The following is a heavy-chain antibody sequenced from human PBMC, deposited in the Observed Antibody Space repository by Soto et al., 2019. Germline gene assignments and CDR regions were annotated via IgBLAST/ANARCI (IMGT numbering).Heavy chain of an antibody. V-gene: IGHV1-2*04. CDR3: ARGTEIYGVNFDS. CDR2: INPNSGGT. J-gene: IGHJ4*01. D-gene: IGHD4-17*01. Sequence: GASVKVSCKASGYTFTGYYMHWVRQAPGQGLEWMGWINPNSGGTNYAQKFQGWVTMTRDTSISTAYMELSRLRSDDTAVYYCARGTEIYGVNFDSWRHGTLVTVS. CDR1: GYTFTGYY.